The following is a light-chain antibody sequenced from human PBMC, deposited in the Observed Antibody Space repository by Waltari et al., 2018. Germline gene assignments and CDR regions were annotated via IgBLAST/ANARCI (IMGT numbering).Light chain of an antibody. Sequence: SYVLSQPPSVSVAPGQTARIPCGGNNIGTKDVHWYQQKPGQAPVLVLYDDSERPSGIPGRFSGSNSGNTATLTISRVEAGDEADYYCQVWDGSSNDWVFGGGTKVTVL. V-gene: IGLV3-21*02. CDR1: NIGTKD. CDR2: DDS. CDR3: QVWDGSSNDWV. J-gene: IGLJ3*02.